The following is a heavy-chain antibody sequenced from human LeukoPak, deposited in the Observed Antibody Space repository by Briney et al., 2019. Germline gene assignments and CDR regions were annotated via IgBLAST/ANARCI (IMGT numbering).Heavy chain of an antibody. Sequence: GASVKVSCKASGYTFTGYYMHWVRQAPGQGLEWMGWINPNSGGTNYAQKFQGRVTMTRDTSISTAYMELSRLRSDDTAVYYCARDSPYYDFWSGYFRPYYYYYMDVWGKGTTVTVSS. J-gene: IGHJ6*03. CDR2: INPNSGGT. CDR3: ARDSPYYDFWSGYFRPYYYYYMDV. CDR1: GYTFTGYY. D-gene: IGHD3-3*01. V-gene: IGHV1-2*02.